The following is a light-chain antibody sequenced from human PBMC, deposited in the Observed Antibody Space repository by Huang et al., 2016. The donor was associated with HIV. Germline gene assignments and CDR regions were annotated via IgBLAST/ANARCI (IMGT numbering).Light chain of an antibody. CDR2: KAS. Sequence: DIPMTQSPSTLSASVGDRVTITCRASQSINDWLAWYQQKPGKAPQLLIYKASNLESGVPSRFSGSGSGTEFTLTINSLQPDDFATYYCQQYNDHSYTFGQGTKLGIK. CDR1: QSINDW. J-gene: IGKJ2*01. CDR3: QQYNDHSYT. V-gene: IGKV1-5*03.